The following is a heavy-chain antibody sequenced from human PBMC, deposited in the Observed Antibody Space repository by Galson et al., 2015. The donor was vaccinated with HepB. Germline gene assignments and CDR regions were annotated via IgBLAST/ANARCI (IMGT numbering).Heavy chain of an antibody. J-gene: IGHJ5*02. Sequence: SLRLSCAASGFTFSTYWMNWVRQAPGKGLEWVASIKQDGSEKYYGDSVKGRFTISRDNAKNSLYLQMNSLRAEDTAVYYCAREAYWSSVGCDAACWCGPWGQGILLTVSS. CDR1: GFTFSTYW. V-gene: IGHV3-7*01. CDR2: IKQDGSEK. D-gene: IGHD2-2*01. CDR3: AREAYWSSVGCDAACWCGP.